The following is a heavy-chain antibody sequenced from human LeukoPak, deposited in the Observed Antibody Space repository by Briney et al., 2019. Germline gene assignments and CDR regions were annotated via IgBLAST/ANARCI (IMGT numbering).Heavy chain of an antibody. D-gene: IGHD6-13*01. V-gene: IGHV3-30*02. CDR3: AQDITLSAAASTIDY. CDR1: GFTFSSYG. Sequence: GGSLRLSCEASGFTFSSYGMHWVRQAPGKGLEWVAFIRYDGSNKYYADSVKGRFTISRDNSKNTLYLQMNSLRAEDTAVYYCAQDITLSAAASTIDYWGQGTLVTVSS. CDR2: IRYDGSNK. J-gene: IGHJ4*02.